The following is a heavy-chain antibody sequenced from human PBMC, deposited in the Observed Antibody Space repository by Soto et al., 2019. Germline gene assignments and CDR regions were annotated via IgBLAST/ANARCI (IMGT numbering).Heavy chain of an antibody. Sequence: PSETLSLTCAVSGVSISSGGYSWSWIRQPPGKGLEWIGYIYHSGSTYYNPSLKSRVTISVDRSKNQFSLKLSSVTAADTAVYYCTRARGDGYNSAAFDIWAQGTMVTVSS. V-gene: IGHV4-30-2*01. CDR3: TRARGDGYNSAAFDI. D-gene: IGHD5-12*01. J-gene: IGHJ3*02. CDR1: GVSISSGGYS. CDR2: IYHSGST.